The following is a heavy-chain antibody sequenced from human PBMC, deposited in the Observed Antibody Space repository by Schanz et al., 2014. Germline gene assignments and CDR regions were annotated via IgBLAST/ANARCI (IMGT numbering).Heavy chain of an antibody. CDR3: AKGKYERLKNVRDVRDWDA. CDR1: GFTFSSYS. V-gene: IGHV3-30*04. J-gene: IGHJ5*02. Sequence: QAQLEESGGAVVQPGRSLRLSCAVSGFTFSSYSMHWVRQAPGKGLEWVALISYDGTIKVHADSVKGRFIISRDNSNNTLFLQINSLRTDDTALYYCAKGKYERLKNVRDVRDWDAWGQGTLVTVSS. D-gene: IGHD3-10*02. CDR2: ISYDGTIK.